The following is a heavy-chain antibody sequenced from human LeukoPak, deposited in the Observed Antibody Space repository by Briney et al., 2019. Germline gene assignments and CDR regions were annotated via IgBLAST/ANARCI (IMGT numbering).Heavy chain of an antibody. V-gene: IGHV3-23*01. CDR2: ISGSGGST. CDR3: AKVPGYSSGWYGAFDI. CDR1: GFTFSSYG. Sequence: PGGSLRLSCAASGFTFSSYGMSWVRQARGKGLEWVSAISGSGGSTYYADSVKGRFTISRDNSKNTLYLQMNSLRAEDTAVYYCAKVPGYSSGWYGAFDIWGQGTMVTVSS. J-gene: IGHJ3*02. D-gene: IGHD6-19*01.